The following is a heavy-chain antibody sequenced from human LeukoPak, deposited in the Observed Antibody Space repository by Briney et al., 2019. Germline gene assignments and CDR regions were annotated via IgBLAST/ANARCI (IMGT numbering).Heavy chain of an antibody. CDR1: GYTFTSYY. CDR2: INPSGGST. CDR3: ARGAAEGLDY. D-gene: IGHD6-13*01. V-gene: IGHV1-46*01. J-gene: IGHJ4*02. Sequence: ASVKVSCTASGYTFTSYYMHWVRQAPGQGLEWMGIINPSGGSTSYAQKFQGRVTMTRDTSTSTVYMELSSLTSEDTAVYHCARGAAEGLDYWGQGILVTVSS.